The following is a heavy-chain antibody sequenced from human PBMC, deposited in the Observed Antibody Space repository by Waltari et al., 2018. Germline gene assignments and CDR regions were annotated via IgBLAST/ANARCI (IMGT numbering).Heavy chain of an antibody. V-gene: IGHV3-7*01. D-gene: IGHD3-16*01. CDR1: GFTFSSYW. CDR2: IKEDGSAN. Sequence: EVQLVESGGGLVQPGGSLRLSCAASGFTFSSYWMSWVRQAPGKGLEWVANIKEDGSANYYVDSVKGRFTISRDNAKNSLYLQMNGLRAEDTAVYYCARGKSFGDYWGQGTLVTVSS. CDR3: ARGKSFGDY. J-gene: IGHJ4*02.